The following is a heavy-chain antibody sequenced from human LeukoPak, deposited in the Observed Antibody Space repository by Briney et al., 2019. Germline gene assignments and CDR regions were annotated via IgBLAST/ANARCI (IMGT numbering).Heavy chain of an antibody. V-gene: IGHV7-4-1*02. CDR3: ARDSYYDSNGYYY. D-gene: IGHD3-22*01. Sequence: AASVKVSCKASGYTFTTYAMNWVRQAPGQGLEWMGWINTNTGNPTYAQGFTGQFVFSLDTSVSTTYLQITSIKAEDTAVYYCARDSYYDSNGYYYWGQGTLVTVSS. CDR2: INTNTGNP. J-gene: IGHJ4*02. CDR1: GYTFTTYA.